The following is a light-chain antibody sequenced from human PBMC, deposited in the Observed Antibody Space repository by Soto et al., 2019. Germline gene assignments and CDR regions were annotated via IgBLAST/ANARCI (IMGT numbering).Light chain of an antibody. V-gene: IGKV3D-15*01. Sequence: EIVMTQSPATLSVSPGERATLSCRASQSVSSNLAWYQQKPGQAPRLIIYGASTRATGIPARFSDSGSGTEFTLTLSSLQSEDFAVYYCQQYNNWSPCTFGQWTKVEIK. J-gene: IGKJ1*01. CDR1: QSVSSN. CDR3: QQYNNWSPCT. CDR2: GAS.